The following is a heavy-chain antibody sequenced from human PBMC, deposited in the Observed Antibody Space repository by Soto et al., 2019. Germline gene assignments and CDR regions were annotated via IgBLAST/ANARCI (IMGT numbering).Heavy chain of an antibody. CDR1: GFTFSXXX. V-gene: IGHV3-30*18. CDR2: ISYEGSEK. Sequence: QVHLVESGGGVVQPGRSLRLSCAASGFTFSXXXMHWVRQAPGKGLEWMGVISYEGSEKYYAGSVKGRFTISRDNSKNTLYLQMDTLRAEDTAIYYCVKDKGAAAGFDYWGQGILVTVSS. D-gene: IGHD6-13*01. J-gene: IGHJ4*02. CDR3: VKDKGAAAGFDY.